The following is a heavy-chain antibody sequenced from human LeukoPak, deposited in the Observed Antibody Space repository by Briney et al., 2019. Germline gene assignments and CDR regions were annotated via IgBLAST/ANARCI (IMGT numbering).Heavy chain of an antibody. Sequence: GGSLRLSCAASGFTFSSYWMSWVRQAPGKGLEWVANIKQDESEKYYVDSVKGRFTISRDNAKNSLYLQMNSLRAEDTAVYYCAKDLAMITFGGGFDYWGQGTLVTVSS. CDR2: IKQDESEK. V-gene: IGHV3-7*01. J-gene: IGHJ4*02. CDR3: AKDLAMITFGGGFDY. CDR1: GFTFSSYW. D-gene: IGHD3-16*01.